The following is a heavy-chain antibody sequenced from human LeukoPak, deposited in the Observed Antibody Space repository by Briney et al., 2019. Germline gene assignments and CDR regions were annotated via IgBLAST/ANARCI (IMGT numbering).Heavy chain of an antibody. D-gene: IGHD4-23*01. CDR1: GFTFSDYY. Sequence: GGSLRLSCAASGFTFSDYYMSWVRQAPGKGLEWVSSISSSSSYIYYADSVKGRFTISRDNAKNSLYLQMNSLRAEDTAVYYCARSTVVTNGPYWGQGTLVTVSS. CDR2: ISSSSSYI. J-gene: IGHJ4*02. CDR3: ARSTVVTNGPY. V-gene: IGHV3-21*01.